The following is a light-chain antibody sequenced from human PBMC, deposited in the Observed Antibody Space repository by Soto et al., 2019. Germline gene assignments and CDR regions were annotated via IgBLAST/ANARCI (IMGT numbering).Light chain of an antibody. CDR2: EVS. CDR1: STDVGSYNR. Sequence: QSALTQPPSVSGSPGQSDTISCTGTSTDVGSYNRVSWYQQPPGTAPKLMIYEVSYRPSGVPDRFSGSKSGNTASLTISGLQAEDEADYYCSSYTSSNSVVFGGGTKLTVL. CDR3: SSYTSSNSVV. V-gene: IGLV2-18*02. J-gene: IGLJ2*01.